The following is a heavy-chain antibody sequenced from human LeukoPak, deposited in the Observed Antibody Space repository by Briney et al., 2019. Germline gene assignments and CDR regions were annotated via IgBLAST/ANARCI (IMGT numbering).Heavy chain of an antibody. Sequence: PGGSLRLSCAASGFPFSSYGMHWVRQAPGEGLEWVAVIWSDGSNKYYGDSVKGRFTISRDNSKNTLYLQMNSLRAEDTAVYYCARDVSGYSDFDYWGQGTLVTVSS. V-gene: IGHV3-33*01. J-gene: IGHJ4*02. CDR3: ARDVSGYSDFDY. CDR2: IWSDGSNK. D-gene: IGHD5-18*01. CDR1: GFPFSSYG.